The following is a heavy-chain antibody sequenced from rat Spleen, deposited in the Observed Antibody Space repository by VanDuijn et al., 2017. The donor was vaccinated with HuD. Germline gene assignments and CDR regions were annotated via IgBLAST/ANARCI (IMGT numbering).Heavy chain of an antibody. V-gene: IGHV5-7*01. Sequence: EVRLVESGGGLVRPGRSLKLSCAASGFTFSDYNMAWVRQAPKKGLEWVATISYDDSSTYYRDSVKGRFTISRDNAKSTLYLQMDSLRSEDTATYYCTTMSNWFVYWGQGTLVTVSS. CDR3: TTMSNWFVY. J-gene: IGHJ3*01. CDR2: ISYDDSST. CDR1: GFTFSDYN.